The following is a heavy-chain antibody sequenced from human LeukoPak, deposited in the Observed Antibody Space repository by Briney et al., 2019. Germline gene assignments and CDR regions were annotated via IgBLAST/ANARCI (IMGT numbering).Heavy chain of an antibody. CDR2: INPNSGGT. J-gene: IGHJ4*02. CDR3: ARDIITMVRGVMKPFDY. D-gene: IGHD3-10*01. V-gene: IGHV1-2*06. CDR1: GYTFTGYY. Sequence: ASVKGSCKASGYTFTGYYMHWVRQAPGQGLEWMGRINPNSGGTNYAQKFQGRVTMTRDTSISTAYMELSRLRSDDTAVYYCARDIITMVRGVMKPFDYWGQGTLVTVSS.